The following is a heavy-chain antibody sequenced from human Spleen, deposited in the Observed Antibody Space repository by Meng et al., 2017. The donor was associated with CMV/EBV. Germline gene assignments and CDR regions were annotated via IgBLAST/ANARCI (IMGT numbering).Heavy chain of an antibody. Sequence: GESLKISCAASGFTFSDYYMSWIRQAPGKGLEWVSYIGSSGSVIYYAESVEGRFTISRDNAKNSLYLQMNSLRAEDTAVYYCASRIVATGRRPGAFDIWDQGTMVTVSS. D-gene: IGHD6-13*01. CDR2: IGSSGSVI. J-gene: IGHJ3*02. CDR3: ASRIVATGRRPGAFDI. V-gene: IGHV3-11*01. CDR1: GFTFSDYY.